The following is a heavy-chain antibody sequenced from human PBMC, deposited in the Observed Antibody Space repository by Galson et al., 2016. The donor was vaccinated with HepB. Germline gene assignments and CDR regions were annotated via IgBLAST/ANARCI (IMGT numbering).Heavy chain of an antibody. CDR2: IYPDDSDT. Sequence: QSGAEVKKPGESLKISCKGSGYSFTSYWIGWVRQMPGKGLDWMGIIYPDDSDTIYSPSFQGLVTISADESISTAYLQWSSLKASDTAMYHCATVGITLAATAFDYWGQGTLVTVSS. J-gene: IGHJ4*02. CDR1: GYSFTSYW. D-gene: IGHD2-15*01. CDR3: ATVGITLAATAFDY. V-gene: IGHV5-51*01.